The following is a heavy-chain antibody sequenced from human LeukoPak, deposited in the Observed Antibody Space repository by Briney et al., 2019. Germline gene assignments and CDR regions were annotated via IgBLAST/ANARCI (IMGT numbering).Heavy chain of an antibody. CDR3: ARGGDWGWSHDAFDI. CDR1: GYTFTSYD. D-gene: IGHD7-27*01. CDR2: MNPNNGNT. V-gene: IGHV1-8*01. Sequence: ASLKVSCKASGYTFTSYDIKWVRQAPGQGLEWMGWMNPNNGNTGYAQKFQGRVTMTRNTSISTAYMELSSLRSEHTAVYYCARGGDWGWSHDAFDIWGQGTMVAVSS. J-gene: IGHJ3*02.